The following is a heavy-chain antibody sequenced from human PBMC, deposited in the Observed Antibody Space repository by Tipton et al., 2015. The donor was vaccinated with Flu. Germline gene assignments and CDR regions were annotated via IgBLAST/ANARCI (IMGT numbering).Heavy chain of an antibody. V-gene: IGHV4-59*11. CDR2: IYNSGST. D-gene: IGHD1-26*01. CDR3: ARAGSYYCLDY. CDR1: GGSMSSQY. J-gene: IGHJ4*02. Sequence: TLSLTCYVSGGSMSSQYWSWIRQPPGKGLEWIGYIYNSGSTDFNPSLKSRVTISQDTAKNRFSLKLSSVTAADTAVYYCARAGSYYCLDYWGQETLVTVSS.